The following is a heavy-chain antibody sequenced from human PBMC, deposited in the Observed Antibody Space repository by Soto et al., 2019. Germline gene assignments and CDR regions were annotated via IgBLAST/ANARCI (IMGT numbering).Heavy chain of an antibody. J-gene: IGHJ6*02. Sequence: PGGSLRLSCAASGFTFSSYDMHWVRQATGKGLEWASAIGTAGDTYYPGSVKGRFTISRENAKNSLYLQMNSLRAGDTAVYYCARGDCSSTSCRNYYYGMDVWGQGTTVTVSS. V-gene: IGHV3-13*01. CDR1: GFTFSSYD. CDR2: IGTAGDT. D-gene: IGHD2-2*01. CDR3: ARGDCSSTSCRNYYYGMDV.